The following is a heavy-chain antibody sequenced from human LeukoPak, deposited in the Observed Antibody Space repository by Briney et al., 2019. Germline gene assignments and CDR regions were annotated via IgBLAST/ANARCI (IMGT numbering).Heavy chain of an antibody. CDR3: ARERRRWEDWLLQYYFDY. CDR2: INPNSGGT. D-gene: IGHD3-9*01. J-gene: IGHJ4*02. CDR1: GYTFTGYY. V-gene: IGHV1-2*06. Sequence: ASVKVSCKASGYTFTGYYMHWVRQAPGQGLEWMGRINPNSGGTNYAQKFQGRVTMTRDTSISTAYMELSRLRSDDTAVYYCARERRRWEDWLLQYYFDYWGQGTLVTVSS.